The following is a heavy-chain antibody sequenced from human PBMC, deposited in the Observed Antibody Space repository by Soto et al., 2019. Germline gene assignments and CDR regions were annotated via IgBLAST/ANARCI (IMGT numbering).Heavy chain of an antibody. Sequence: QVQLVESGGGVVQPGRSLRLSCAASGFTFSSYGMHWVRQAPGKGLEWVAVISYDGSNKYYADSVKGRFTISRDNSKNTLYLQMNSLRAEDTAVYYCAKALYSMIVVHDAFDIWGQGTMVTVSS. CDR1: GFTFSSYG. CDR2: ISYDGSNK. CDR3: AKALYSMIVVHDAFDI. J-gene: IGHJ3*02. V-gene: IGHV3-30*18. D-gene: IGHD3-22*01.